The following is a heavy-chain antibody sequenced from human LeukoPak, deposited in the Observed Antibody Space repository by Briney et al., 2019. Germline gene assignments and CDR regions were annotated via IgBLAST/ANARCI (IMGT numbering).Heavy chain of an antibody. Sequence: GESLKISCKGSGYSFTNYWIGWVRQMPGKGLEWMGIDTRYSPSFQGQVTISADKSISTAYLQWSSLKASDTAMYYCARHDYGDYNGPPFDYWGQGTLVTVSS. J-gene: IGHJ4*02. CDR2: DT. CDR1: GYSFTNYW. D-gene: IGHD4-17*01. CDR3: ARHDYGDYNGPPFDY. V-gene: IGHV5-51*01.